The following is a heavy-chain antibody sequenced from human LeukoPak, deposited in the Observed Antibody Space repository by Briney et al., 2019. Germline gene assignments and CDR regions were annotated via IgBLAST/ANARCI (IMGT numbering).Heavy chain of an antibody. V-gene: IGHV3-53*01. Sequence: PGGSLRLSCAASGLTVSSNYMSWVRQASGKGLEWGSVMSPGGSTSYADHVKGRFTISRDNSKNTVFLRMSSLRAEDTAIYFCAACPHGPDYSHHWGQGTPVTISS. J-gene: IGHJ4*02. D-gene: IGHD2-2*01. CDR3: AACPHGPDYSHH. CDR2: MSPGGST. CDR1: GLTVSSNY.